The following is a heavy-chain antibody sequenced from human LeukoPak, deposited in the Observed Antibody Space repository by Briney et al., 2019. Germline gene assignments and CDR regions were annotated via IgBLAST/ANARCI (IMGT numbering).Heavy chain of an antibody. CDR2: ISPNSGGT. CDR1: GYTFTGYF. Sequence: ASVKVSCKASGYTFTGYFMHWVRQAHGQGLEWMGWISPNSGGTKYAQKFQGRVTMTRDTSITTAYMELSRLTSDDTAVYYCARGRGAATTVITATLDDYWGQGTLVTVS. D-gene: IGHD4-17*01. V-gene: IGHV1-2*02. J-gene: IGHJ4*02. CDR3: ARGRGAATTVITATLDDY.